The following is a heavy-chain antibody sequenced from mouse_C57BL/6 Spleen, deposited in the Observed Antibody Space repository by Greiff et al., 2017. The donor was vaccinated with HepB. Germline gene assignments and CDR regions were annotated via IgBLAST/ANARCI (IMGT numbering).Heavy chain of an antibody. CDR2: IWWDDDK. CDR3: ARIGRITGMITELFYYAMAY. J-gene: IGHJ4*01. D-gene: IGHD2-4*01. CDR1: GFSLSTFGMG. Sequence: QVTLKVSGPGILQPSQTLSLTCSFSGFSLSTFGMGVGWIRQPSGKGLEWLAHIWWDDDKYYNPALKSRLTISKNTSKNQVFLKIANVDTADTATYYCARIGRITGMITELFYYAMAYWGQGTSVTVSS. V-gene: IGHV8-8*01.